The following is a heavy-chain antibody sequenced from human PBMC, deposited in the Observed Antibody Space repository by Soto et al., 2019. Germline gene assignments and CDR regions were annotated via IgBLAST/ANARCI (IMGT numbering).Heavy chain of an antibody. CDR1: GGTFSSYT. CDR3: EVDCGGDCSDY. V-gene: IGHV1-69*02. J-gene: IGHJ4*02. D-gene: IGHD2-21*02. CDR2: IIPILGIA. Sequence: QVQLVQSGAEVKKPGSSVKVSCKASGGTFSSYTISWVRQAPGQGLEWMGRIIPILGIANYAQKFQGRVTITADKSTSTAYMELSSLRSEDTAVDYCEVDCGGDCSDYWGQGTLVTVSS.